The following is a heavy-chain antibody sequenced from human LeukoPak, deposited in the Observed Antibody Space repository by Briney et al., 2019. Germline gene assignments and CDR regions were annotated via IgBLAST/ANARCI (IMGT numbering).Heavy chain of an antibody. V-gene: IGHV3-33*08. Sequence: PGGSLRLSCAASGFTVSSNYMSWVRQAPGKGLEWVALIWYDGSNKYYADSVKGRFSISRDNSKNTLSLQMNSLRVEDTALYYCARGKRGFIYGSDYWGQGTLVTVSS. CDR2: IWYDGSNK. CDR1: GFTVSSNY. CDR3: ARGKRGFIYGSDY. J-gene: IGHJ4*02. D-gene: IGHD5-18*01.